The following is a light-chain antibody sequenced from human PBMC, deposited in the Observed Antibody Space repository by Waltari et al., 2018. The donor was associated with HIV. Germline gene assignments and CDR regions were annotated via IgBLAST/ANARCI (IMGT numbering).Light chain of an antibody. Sequence: DLQLTQSPSSLSASVGARVTISCRASQCSSSYLNWHQQKQGKAPKLLIYAASRLQSGVPSRFSGSGAGTDFTLTISILQPEEFATYYCQQSYRTPLTCGGGTKVEIK. CDR1: QCSSSY. J-gene: IGKJ4*01. CDR3: QQSYRTPLT. V-gene: IGKV1-39*01. CDR2: AAS.